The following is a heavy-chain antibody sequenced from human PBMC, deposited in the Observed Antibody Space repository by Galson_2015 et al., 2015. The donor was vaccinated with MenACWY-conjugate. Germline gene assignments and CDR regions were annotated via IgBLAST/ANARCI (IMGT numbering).Heavy chain of an antibody. CDR3: SRVRGGSHNWVDP. CDR2: TYYRSKWYN. CDR1: GDSVSSNSAA. D-gene: IGHD2-15*01. V-gene: IGHV6-1*01. Sequence: CAISGDSVSSNSAAWNWIRQSPSRGLEWLGRTYYRSKWYNDYAVSVKSRITINPDTSKNQFSLQLNSVTHEDTALYYCSRVRGGSHNWVDPWGQGTLVTVSS. J-gene: IGHJ5*02.